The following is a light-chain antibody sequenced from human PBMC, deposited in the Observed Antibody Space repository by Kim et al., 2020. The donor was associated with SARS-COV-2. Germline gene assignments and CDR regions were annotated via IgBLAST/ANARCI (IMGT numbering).Light chain of an antibody. J-gene: IGKJ1*01. CDR2: KAS. CDR1: QSISSW. Sequence: ASVGDRVTITWRASQSISSWLAWYQQKPGKAPKLLIYKASSLESGVPSRFSGSGSGTVFTLTISSLQPDDFATYYCHQYNSYWGTFGQGTKVEIK. CDR3: HQYNSYWGT. V-gene: IGKV1-5*03.